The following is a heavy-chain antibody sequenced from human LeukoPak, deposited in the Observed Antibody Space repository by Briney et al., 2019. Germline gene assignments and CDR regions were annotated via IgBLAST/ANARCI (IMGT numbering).Heavy chain of an antibody. CDR2: INHSGST. CDR1: GGSFSGYY. CDR3: ARHRAGTLDY. J-gene: IGHJ4*03. Sequence: PSETLSLTCAVYGGSFSGYYWSWIRQPPGKGLEWIGEINHSGSTNYNPSLKSRVTISVDTSKNQFSLKLSSVTAADTAVYYCARHRAGTLDYWGQGTTVTVPS. V-gene: IGHV4-34*01. D-gene: IGHD6-13*01.